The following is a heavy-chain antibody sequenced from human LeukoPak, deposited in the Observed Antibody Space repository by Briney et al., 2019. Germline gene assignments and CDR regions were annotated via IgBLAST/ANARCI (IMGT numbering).Heavy chain of an antibody. Sequence: GGSLRLSCAASGFTVNTNYMSWVRQAPGKGLEWVSIIYTGGSTYYADSVKGRFTISRDNSKNTLYLQMNSLRAEDTAVYYCARSPPLRGSTAFDYWGQGTLVTVSS. CDR2: IYTGGST. CDR1: GFTVNTNY. V-gene: IGHV3-66*01. D-gene: IGHD5/OR15-5a*01. J-gene: IGHJ4*02. CDR3: ARSPPLRGSTAFDY.